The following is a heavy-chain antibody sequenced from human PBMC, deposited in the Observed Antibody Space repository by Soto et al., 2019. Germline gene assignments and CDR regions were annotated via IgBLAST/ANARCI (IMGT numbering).Heavy chain of an antibody. Sequence: PVGSLRLSCAASGFTVSSNYMSWARQAPGKGLEWVSVIYSGGSTYYADSVKGRFTISRDNSKNTLYLQMNSLGAEDTAVYYCARDHYSGYVQDGMDVWGQGTTVTVSS. CDR2: IYSGGST. CDR1: GFTVSSNY. D-gene: IGHD5-12*01. CDR3: ARDHYSGYVQDGMDV. V-gene: IGHV3-53*01. J-gene: IGHJ6*02.